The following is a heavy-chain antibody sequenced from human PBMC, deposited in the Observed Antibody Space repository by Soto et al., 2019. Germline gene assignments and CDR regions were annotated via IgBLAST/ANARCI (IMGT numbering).Heavy chain of an antibody. D-gene: IGHD3-22*01. CDR2: IYYTGST. CDR1: GGSISSRSSY. Sequence: PSETLSLTCSVSGGSISSRSSYWAWIRQPPGKVLEWIGSIYYTGSTYDNPSLKSRLTISVDTSKNQFSLKLSSVTAADTAVYYCARWILDTATYYYDDRSPPFFDSWGQGTLVTVSS. CDR3: ARWILDTATYYYDDRSPPFFDS. V-gene: IGHV4-39*01. J-gene: IGHJ4*02.